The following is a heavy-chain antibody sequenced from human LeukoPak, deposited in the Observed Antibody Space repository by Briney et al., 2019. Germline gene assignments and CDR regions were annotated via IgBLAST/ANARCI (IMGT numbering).Heavy chain of an antibody. Sequence: SETLSLTCAVYGGSFSGYYWSWIRQPPGKGLEWIGEINHSGSTNYNPSLKSRVTISVDTSKNQFSLKLSSVTAADTAVYYCARVFEKLPYYFDYWGQGTLVTVSS. CDR2: INHSGST. V-gene: IGHV4-34*01. CDR3: ARVFEKLPYYFDY. J-gene: IGHJ4*02. D-gene: IGHD1-7*01. CDR1: GGSFSGYY.